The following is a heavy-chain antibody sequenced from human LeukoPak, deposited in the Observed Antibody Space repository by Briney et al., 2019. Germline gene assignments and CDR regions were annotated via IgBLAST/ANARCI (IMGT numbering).Heavy chain of an antibody. V-gene: IGHV3-64D*06. CDR1: GFTCSSYA. J-gene: IGHJ4*02. D-gene: IGHD6-13*01. CDR2: ISTNGAST. Sequence: GGPLRLSCSASGFTCSSYAMHWVRQAPGKGLKYVSAISTNGASTHYADYVKGRFTISRDNSKNTLYLQMSSLRVEDTAVYYCVICIATAGSFDYWGQGTLVTVSS. CDR3: VICIATAGSFDY.